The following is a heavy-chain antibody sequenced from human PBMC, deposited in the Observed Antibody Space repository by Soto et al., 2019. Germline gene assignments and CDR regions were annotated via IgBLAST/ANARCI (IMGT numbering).Heavy chain of an antibody. J-gene: IGHJ4*02. CDR2: IYPSGGST. CDR3: ARDFSGPMDY. Sequence: GASLKVFCKASGYTFTNYYMHWVRQAPGQGLEWMGIIYPSGGSTRNAQKFQGRVTMTRDTSTSTVYMELSSLRSEDTAVYYCARDFSGPMDYWGRGTLVTVSS. V-gene: IGHV1-46*01. D-gene: IGHD3-10*01. CDR1: GYTFTNYY.